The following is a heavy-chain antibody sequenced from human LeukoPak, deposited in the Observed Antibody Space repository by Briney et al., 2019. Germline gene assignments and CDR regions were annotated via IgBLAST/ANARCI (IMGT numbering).Heavy chain of an antibody. Sequence: SETLSLTCTVSGGSISSYYWNWIRQPPGKALEWLGYAYYSGSTNYNPSLKTRLTISVDTSKAQFSLTLSSVTAADTAMYYCASRSGRNYYGMDVWGQGTTVIVSS. J-gene: IGHJ6*02. CDR2: AYYSGST. CDR3: ASRSGRNYYGMDV. D-gene: IGHD3-10*01. V-gene: IGHV4-59*01. CDR1: GGSISSYY.